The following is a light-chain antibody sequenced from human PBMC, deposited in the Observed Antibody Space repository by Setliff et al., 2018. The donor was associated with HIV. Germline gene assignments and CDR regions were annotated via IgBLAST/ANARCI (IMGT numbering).Light chain of an antibody. CDR2: EVS. CDR1: TSDVGTYNL. Sequence: QSVLTQPASVSGSPGQSITISCTATTSDVGTYNLVSWFQQHPGKAPKLIIFEVSKRPSGVSNRFSGSKSGNTASLTISGLQTEDEADYYCVAYTRYDTYVFGSGTKVTVL. J-gene: IGLJ1*01. V-gene: IGLV2-23*02. CDR3: VAYTRYDTYV.